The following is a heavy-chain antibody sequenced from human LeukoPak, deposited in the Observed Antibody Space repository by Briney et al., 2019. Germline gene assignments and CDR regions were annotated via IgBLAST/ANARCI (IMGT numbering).Heavy chain of an antibody. V-gene: IGHV3-7*01. CDR2: IKQDGSEK. Sequence: SGGSLRLSCAASGFTFSSYWMSWVRQAPGKGLERVANIKQDGSEKYYVDSVKGRFTISRDNAKNSLYLQMNSLRAEDTAVYYCAREDGEQLLWFGELSGGNDYWGQGTLVTVSS. J-gene: IGHJ4*02. CDR1: GFTFSSYW. D-gene: IGHD3-10*01. CDR3: AREDGEQLLWFGELSGGNDY.